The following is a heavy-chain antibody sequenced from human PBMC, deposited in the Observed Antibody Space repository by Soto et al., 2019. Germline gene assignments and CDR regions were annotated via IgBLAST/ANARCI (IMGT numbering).Heavy chain of an antibody. J-gene: IGHJ4*02. D-gene: IGHD2-15*01. CDR3: ARGGRHCSGGSCYYYFDY. CDR1: GGSFSGYY. CDR2: INHSGST. V-gene: IGHV4-34*01. Sequence: SETLSLTCAVYGGSFSGYYWSWIRQPPGKGLEWIGEINHSGSTNYNPSLKSRVTISVDTSKNQFSLKLSSVTAADTAVYYCARGGRHCSGGSCYYYFDYWGQGTLVTVSS.